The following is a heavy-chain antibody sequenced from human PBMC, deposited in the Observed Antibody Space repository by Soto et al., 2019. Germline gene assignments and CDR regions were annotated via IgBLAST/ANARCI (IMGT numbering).Heavy chain of an antibody. CDR2: ICASGAGT. CDR1: GFTFSSYA. Sequence: PXGSLRLSCAASGFTFSSYAMSWVRQAPGKGLEWVSGICASGAGTYYADSVKGRFTISRDNSKNTLHLQMNSLRAEDTAVYYCALRKTRSYFDYWGQGTLVTVYS. D-gene: IGHD4-17*01. V-gene: IGHV3-23*01. J-gene: IGHJ4*02. CDR3: ALRKTRSYFDY.